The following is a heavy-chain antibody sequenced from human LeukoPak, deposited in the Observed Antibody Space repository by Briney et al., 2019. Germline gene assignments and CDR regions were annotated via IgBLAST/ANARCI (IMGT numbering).Heavy chain of an antibody. Sequence: GASVKVSCKASGYTFTSYFMHWVRQAPGQGLEWMGIINPSGGNTRYAQKFQGRVTMTRDASTSIVYMELSSLRSEDTAVYYCARVGDTNQNQGPYYYYYYMDVWGKGTTVTVSS. CDR3: ARVGDTNQNQGPYYYYYYMDV. CDR1: GYTFTSYF. CDR2: INPSGGNT. V-gene: IGHV1-46*01. D-gene: IGHD1-14*01. J-gene: IGHJ6*03.